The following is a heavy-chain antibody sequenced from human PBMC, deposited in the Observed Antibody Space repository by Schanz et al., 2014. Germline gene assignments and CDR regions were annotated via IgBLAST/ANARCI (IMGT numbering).Heavy chain of an antibody. CDR1: GFTFSAYG. D-gene: IGHD3-3*02. CDR3: ARDKDVISTHFYSPFYFYVMDV. CDR2: LDRSGGKT. V-gene: IGHV3-NL1*01. J-gene: IGHJ6*02. Sequence: VQLVESGGGVVQPGRSLRLSCAASGFTFSAYGMHWVRQAPGKGLEWVSSLDRSGGKTYYADSVTGRFTISRDNSKKTLYLQMSSLTAEDTAVYYCARDKDVISTHFYSPFYFYVMDVWGQGTTVTVSS.